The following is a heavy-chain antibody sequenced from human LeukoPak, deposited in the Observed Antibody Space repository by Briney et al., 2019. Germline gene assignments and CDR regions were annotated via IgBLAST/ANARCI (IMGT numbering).Heavy chain of an antibody. Sequence: GESLKISCKGSGYSFTSYWIGWVRQMPGKGLEWMGIIYPGDSDTRYSPSFQGQVSISADKSISTAYLQWSSLKASDTAMYYCARITMVRGVIIGHFDYWGQGTLVTVSS. CDR2: IYPGDSDT. CDR3: ARITMVRGVIIGHFDY. J-gene: IGHJ4*02. CDR1: GYSFTSYW. D-gene: IGHD3-10*01. V-gene: IGHV5-51*01.